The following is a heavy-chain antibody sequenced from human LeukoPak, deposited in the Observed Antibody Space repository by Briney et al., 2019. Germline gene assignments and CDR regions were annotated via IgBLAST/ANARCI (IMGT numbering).Heavy chain of an antibody. CDR1: GCTFTGYY. V-gene: IGHV1-2*06. Sequence: ASVKVSCKASGCTFTGYYMHWVRQAPGQGLEWMGRINPNSGGTNYAQKFQGRVTMTRDTSISTAYMELSRLGSDDTAVYYCAISRQWLADDAFDIWGQGTMVTVSS. J-gene: IGHJ3*02. CDR2: INPNSGGT. CDR3: AISRQWLADDAFDI. D-gene: IGHD6-19*01.